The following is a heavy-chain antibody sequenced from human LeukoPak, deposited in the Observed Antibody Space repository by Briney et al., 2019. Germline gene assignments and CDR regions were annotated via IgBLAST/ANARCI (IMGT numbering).Heavy chain of an antibody. J-gene: IGHJ6*03. V-gene: IGHV3-7*01. CDR3: ARVGSSSWYSYYYYYYMDV. CDR2: IKQDGSEK. CDR1: GFTSSSYW. D-gene: IGHD6-13*01. Sequence: GGSLRLSCAASGFTSSSYWMSWVRQAPGKGLEWVANIKQDGSEKYYVDSVKGRFIISRDNAKNSLYLQMNSLRAEDTAVYYCARVGSSSWYSYYYYYYMDVWGKGTTVTVSS.